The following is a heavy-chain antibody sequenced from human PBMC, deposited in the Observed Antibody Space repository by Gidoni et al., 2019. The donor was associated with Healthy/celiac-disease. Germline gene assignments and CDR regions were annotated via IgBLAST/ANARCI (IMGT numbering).Heavy chain of an antibody. V-gene: IGHV3-30-3*01. Sequence: QVQLVESGGGVVQPGRSRRLSWAASGFTFSGYAMHWVRQAPAKGLEWVAVISYDGSNKYYADSVECRFTISRDNSETTLYLQMHSLSAADTAVYYCARDRGKAIYWSFDLWGRGTLVIVSS. CDR2: ISYDGSNK. CDR3: ARDRGKAIYWSFDL. J-gene: IGHJ2*01. CDR1: GFTFSGYA.